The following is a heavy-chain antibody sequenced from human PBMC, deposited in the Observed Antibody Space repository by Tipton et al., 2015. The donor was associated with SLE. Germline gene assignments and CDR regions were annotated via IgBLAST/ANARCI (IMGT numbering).Heavy chain of an antibody. Sequence: TLSLTCTVSGGSISSGGYYWSWIRQHPGKGLEWIGYIYYSGSTHYNPSLKSRVTISLDTSKNQFSLTLSSVTAADTAVYYCARLRGKHLWSAVDFWGQGTLVTVSS. D-gene: IGHD5-18*01. V-gene: IGHV4-31*03. CDR2: IYYSGST. CDR3: ARLRGKHLWSAVDF. CDR1: GGSISSGGYY. J-gene: IGHJ4*02.